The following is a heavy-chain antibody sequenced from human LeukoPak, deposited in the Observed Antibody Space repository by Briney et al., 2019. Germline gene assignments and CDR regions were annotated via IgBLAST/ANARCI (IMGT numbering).Heavy chain of an antibody. CDR2: IIPIFGTA. CDR1: GGTFSSYA. J-gene: IGHJ3*02. V-gene: IGHV1-69*05. D-gene: IGHD5-12*01. CDR3: ARELRRAFDI. Sequence: ASAKVSCKASGGTFSSYAISWVRQAPGQGLEWMGGIIPIFGTANYAQKFQGRVTITTDESTSTAYMELSSLRSEDTAVYYCARELRRAFDIWGQGTMVTVSS.